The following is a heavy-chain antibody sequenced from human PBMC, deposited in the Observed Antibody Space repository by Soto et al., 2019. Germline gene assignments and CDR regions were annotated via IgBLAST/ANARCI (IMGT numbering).Heavy chain of an antibody. CDR3: ASSYYGSGTPYYYGMDV. D-gene: IGHD3-10*01. Sequence: QVQLVQSGAEVKKPGASVKVSCKASGYTFTNYGITWVRQAPGQGLEWMGWISAYNGNTNYAQKLQGRVTMTTDTSTTTAYMERRSLRSDDTAVYYCASSYYGSGTPYYYGMDVWGQGTTVTVSS. J-gene: IGHJ6*02. CDR2: ISAYNGNT. CDR1: GYTFTNYG. V-gene: IGHV1-18*01.